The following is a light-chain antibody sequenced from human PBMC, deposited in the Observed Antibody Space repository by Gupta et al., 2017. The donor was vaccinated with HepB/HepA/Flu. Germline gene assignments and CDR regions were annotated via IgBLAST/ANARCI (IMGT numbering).Light chain of an antibody. V-gene: IGLV1-44*01. J-gene: IGLJ2*01. CDR3: AAWDTSLNAVV. Sequence: HSVLPQSTSISGTPGQRVTLSFPGSSANVGSNNVNWYQQLPGTAPKLLIYYNDERPSGVPDRISGSKSGTSASLAISGLQSEDEADYYCAAWDTSLNAVVFGGGTKLTVL. CDR1: SANVGSNN. CDR2: YND.